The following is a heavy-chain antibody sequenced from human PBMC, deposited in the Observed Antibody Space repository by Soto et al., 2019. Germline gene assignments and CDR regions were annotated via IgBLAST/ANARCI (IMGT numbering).Heavy chain of an antibody. V-gene: IGHV4-34*01. Sequence: SETLSLTCAVYGGSFSGYYWSWIRQPPGKGLEWIGEINHSGSTNYNPSLKSRVTISVDTSKNQFSLKLSSVTAADTAVYYCARGQRGYSGYDQAPPYYYMDVWGKGTTVTVSS. J-gene: IGHJ6*03. D-gene: IGHD5-12*01. CDR3: ARGQRGYSGYDQAPPYYYMDV. CDR1: GGSFSGYY. CDR2: INHSGST.